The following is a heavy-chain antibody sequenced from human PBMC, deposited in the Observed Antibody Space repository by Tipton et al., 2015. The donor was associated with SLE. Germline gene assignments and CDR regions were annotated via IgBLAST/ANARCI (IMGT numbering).Heavy chain of an antibody. Sequence: SLRLSCAASGFTFSSYSMNWVRQTPGKGLEWVSSISSSRSYIYYADLVKGRFTISRDNAKNSLYLQMNSLRAEDTAVYYCARDNPEGYGLYFDLWGRGTLVTVSS. V-gene: IGHV3-21*01. CDR2: ISSSRSYI. CDR1: GFTFSSYS. D-gene: IGHD5-12*01. J-gene: IGHJ2*01. CDR3: ARDNPEGYGLYFDL.